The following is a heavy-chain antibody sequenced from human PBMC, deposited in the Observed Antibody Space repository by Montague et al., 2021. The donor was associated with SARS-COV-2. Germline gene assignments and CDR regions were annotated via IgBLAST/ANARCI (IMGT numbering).Heavy chain of an antibody. D-gene: IGHD3-9*01. V-gene: IGHV4-59*01. J-gene: IGHJ6*03. Sequence: SETLSLTCTVSGGSISSYYWSWIRQPPGKGLEWIGYIYYSGSTNYNPSLKSRVTISVDTSKNQFSLKLSSVTAADTAVYYCARDSRTDFDCLFPGSGSYYYYMDIWGKGTTVTVSS. CDR3: ARDSRTDFDCLFPGSGSYYYYMDI. CDR1: GGSISSYY. CDR2: IYYSGST.